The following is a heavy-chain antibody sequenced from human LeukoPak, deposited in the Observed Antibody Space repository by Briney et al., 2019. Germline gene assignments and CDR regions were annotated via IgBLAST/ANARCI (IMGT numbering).Heavy chain of an antibody. V-gene: IGHV4-59*08. CDR2: IYYSGST. J-gene: IGHJ5*02. Sequence: PSETLSLTCTVSGGSISSYYWTWIRQPPGKGLEWIGYIYYSGSTKYNPSLKSRVTMSVDTSKNRFSLKLSSVTAADTAVYYCARHRGYCSSTSCSYTWFDPWGQGTLATVSS. CDR3: ARHRGYCSSTSCSYTWFDP. D-gene: IGHD2-2*03. CDR1: GGSISSYY.